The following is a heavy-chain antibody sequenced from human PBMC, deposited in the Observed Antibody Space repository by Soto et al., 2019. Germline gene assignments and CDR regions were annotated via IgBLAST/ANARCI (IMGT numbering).Heavy chain of an antibody. J-gene: IGHJ3*02. D-gene: IGHD3-16*02. Sequence: VQLVQSGAEVKKPGASVKVSCKVSGYTLTELSMHWVRQAPGKGLEWMGGFDPEDGETIYAQKFQGRVTMTEDTSTDTAYMELSSLRSEDTAVYYCATGEGNYDYVWGSYRYWGAFDIWGQGTMVTVSS. V-gene: IGHV1-24*01. CDR2: FDPEDGET. CDR3: ATGEGNYDYVWGSYRYWGAFDI. CDR1: GYTLTELS.